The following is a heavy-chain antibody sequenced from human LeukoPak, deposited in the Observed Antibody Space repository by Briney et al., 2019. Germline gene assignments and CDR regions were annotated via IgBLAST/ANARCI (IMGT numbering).Heavy chain of an antibody. Sequence: SVKVSCKASGGTFSSYAISWVRQAPGQGLEWMGRIIPILGIANYAQKFQGRVTITADKSTSTAYMELSSLRSEDTAVYYCARVTMVRGVILAVDYWGQGTLVTVSS. V-gene: IGHV1-69*04. D-gene: IGHD3-10*01. CDR3: ARVTMVRGVILAVDY. CDR1: GGTFSSYA. CDR2: IIPILGIA. J-gene: IGHJ4*02.